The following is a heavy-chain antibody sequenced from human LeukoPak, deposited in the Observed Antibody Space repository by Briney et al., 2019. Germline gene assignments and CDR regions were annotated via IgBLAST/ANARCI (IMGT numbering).Heavy chain of an antibody. Sequence: SETLSLTCAVYGGSFSGYYWSWIRQPPGKGLEWTGEINHSGSTNYNPSLKSRVTISVDTSKNQFSLKLSSATAADTAVYYCARVRWVVPAARGAFDIWGQGTMVTVSS. J-gene: IGHJ3*02. V-gene: IGHV4-34*01. D-gene: IGHD2-2*01. CDR3: ARVRWVVPAARGAFDI. CDR2: INHSGST. CDR1: GGSFSGYY.